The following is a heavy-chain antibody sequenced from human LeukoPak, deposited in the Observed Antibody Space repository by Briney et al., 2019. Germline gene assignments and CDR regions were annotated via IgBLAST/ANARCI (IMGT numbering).Heavy chain of an antibody. CDR1: GFTFSSYS. J-gene: IGHJ6*03. D-gene: IGHD2-15*01. V-gene: IGHV3-21*04. CDR3: ARVLRYCSGGNCYSGGLGYMDV. Sequence: GGSLRLSCAASGFTFSSYSMNWVRQAPGKGLEWVSSISSSSYIYSADSVKGRFTMSRDNAKNSLFLQMNRRTAEDTAVYYCARVLRYCSGGNCYSGGLGYMDVWGKGTTVTISS. CDR2: ISSSSYI.